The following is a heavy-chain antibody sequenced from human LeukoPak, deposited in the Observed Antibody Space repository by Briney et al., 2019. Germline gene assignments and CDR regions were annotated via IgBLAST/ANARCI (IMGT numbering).Heavy chain of an antibody. CDR2: ISGSGGST. J-gene: IGHJ4*02. Sequence: GGSLRLSCAASGFTFSSYAMSWVRQAPGKGLEWVSAISGSGGSTYYADSVKGRFTISRDNSKNTLYLQMNSLRAEDTAVYYCAKAFPTMMVVVPYPNFDYWGQGTLVTVSS. V-gene: IGHV3-23*01. CDR3: AKAFPTMMVVVPYPNFDY. D-gene: IGHD3-22*01. CDR1: GFTFSSYA.